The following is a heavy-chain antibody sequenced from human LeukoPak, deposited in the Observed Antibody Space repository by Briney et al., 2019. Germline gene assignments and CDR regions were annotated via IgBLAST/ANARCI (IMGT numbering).Heavy chain of an antibody. Sequence: PSETLSFTCTVSGGSISSYYWSWIRQPAGKGLEWIGRIYTSGSTNYNPSLKSRVTMSVDTSKNQFSLKLSPVTAADTAVYYCARAGYYDSSGYMYNWFDPWGQGTLVTVSS. CDR1: GGSISSYY. CDR2: IYTSGST. V-gene: IGHV4-4*07. J-gene: IGHJ5*02. D-gene: IGHD3-22*01. CDR3: ARAGYYDSSGYMYNWFDP.